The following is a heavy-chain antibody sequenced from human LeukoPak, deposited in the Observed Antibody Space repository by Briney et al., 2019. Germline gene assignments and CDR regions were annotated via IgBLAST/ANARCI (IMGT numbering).Heavy chain of an antibody. Sequence: GASVKVSCKASGYTFTSYDINWGRQATGQGHEWMGWMNPNSGNTGYAQKFQGRVTMTRNTSISTAYMELSSLRSEDTAVYYCARDPEIHCSGGSCSGVRAFDIWGQGTMVTVSS. D-gene: IGHD2-15*01. CDR2: MNPNSGNT. CDR1: GYTFTSYD. V-gene: IGHV1-8*01. J-gene: IGHJ3*02. CDR3: ARDPEIHCSGGSCSGVRAFDI.